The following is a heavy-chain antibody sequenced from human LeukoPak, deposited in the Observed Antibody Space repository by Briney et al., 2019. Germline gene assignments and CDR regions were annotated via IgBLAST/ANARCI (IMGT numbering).Heavy chain of an antibody. V-gene: IGHV1-69*01. CDR2: IIPIFGTA. CDR3: AKVPNSIVGASGPPDY. Sequence: GSSVKVSCKASGGTFSSYAISWVRQAPGQGLEWMGGIIPIFGTANYAQKFQGRVTITPDESTSPAYMELSNLRAEDTAAYYCAKVPNSIVGASGPPDYWGQGTLVTVSS. D-gene: IGHD1-26*01. J-gene: IGHJ4*02. CDR1: GGTFSSYA.